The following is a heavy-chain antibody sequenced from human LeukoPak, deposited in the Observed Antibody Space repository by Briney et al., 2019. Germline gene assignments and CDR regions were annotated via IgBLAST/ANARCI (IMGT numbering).Heavy chain of an antibody. CDR3: ARDDNIYYYDSSGYPGYFDY. V-gene: IGHV3-30-3*01. J-gene: IGHJ4*02. D-gene: IGHD3-22*01. CDR2: ISYDGSNK. Sequence: GGSLRLSCAASGFTFSSYAMHRVRQAPGKGLEWVAVISYDGSNKYYADSVKGRFTISRDNSKNTLYLQMNSLRAEDTAVYYCARDDNIYYYDSSGYPGYFDYWGQGTLVTVSS. CDR1: GFTFSSYA.